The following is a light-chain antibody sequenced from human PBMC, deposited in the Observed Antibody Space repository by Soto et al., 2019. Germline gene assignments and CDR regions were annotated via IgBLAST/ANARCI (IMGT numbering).Light chain of an antibody. Sequence: IRMAQSPSTLPGYVGNNNTITFRASQSISSWLAWYQQKPGKAPKLLIYDASSLESGVPSRFSGSGSGTEFTLTISSLQPDDFPTYYCQQYNSYSWTFGQGTEVDIK. CDR3: QQYNSYSWT. J-gene: IGKJ1*01. V-gene: IGKV1-5*01. CDR1: QSISSW. CDR2: DAS.